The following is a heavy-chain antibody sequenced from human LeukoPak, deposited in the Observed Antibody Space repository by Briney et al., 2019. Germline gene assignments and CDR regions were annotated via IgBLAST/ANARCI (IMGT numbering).Heavy chain of an antibody. Sequence: GASVKVSCKASGYIFNRQGMNWVRQAPGQGLEWMGWINTDSGKATYAQGFTGRFVFSVDSSVSTVYLQISDLMPEDTAKYYCAREILRFDIWGQGTTVTVSS. CDR2: INTDSGKA. CDR1: GYIFNRQG. CDR3: AREILRFDI. V-gene: IGHV7-4-1*02. J-gene: IGHJ3*02.